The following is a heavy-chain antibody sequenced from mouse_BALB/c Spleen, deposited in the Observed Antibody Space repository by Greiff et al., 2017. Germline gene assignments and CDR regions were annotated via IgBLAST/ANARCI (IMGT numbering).Heavy chain of an antibody. CDR2: IDPANGNT. D-gene: IGHD2-4*01. V-gene: IGHV14-3*02. CDR1: GFNIKDTY. J-gene: IGHJ3*01. Sequence: EVKLVESGAELVKPGASVKLSCTASGFNIKDTYMHWVKQRPEQGLEWIGRIDPANGNTKYDPKFQGKATITADTSSNTAYLQLSSLTSEDTAVYYCYYDYDGFAYWGQGTLVTVSA. CDR3: YYDYDGFAY.